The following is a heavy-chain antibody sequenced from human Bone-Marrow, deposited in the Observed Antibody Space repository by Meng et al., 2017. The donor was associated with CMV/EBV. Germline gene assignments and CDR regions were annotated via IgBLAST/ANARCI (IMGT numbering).Heavy chain of an antibody. Sequence: ASVKVSCKASGYTFTGYYIHWVRQAPGQGLEWMGWINPNSGGINLAQKFQGRVTMTRDTSFNTAYMDLRTLKSDDTAVHYCARGSDSGNSFEYFDFWGQGPLVTVYS. CDR1: GYTFTGYY. J-gene: IGHJ4*02. D-gene: IGHD4-23*01. CDR3: ARGSDSGNSFEYFDF. CDR2: INPNSGGI. V-gene: IGHV1-2*02.